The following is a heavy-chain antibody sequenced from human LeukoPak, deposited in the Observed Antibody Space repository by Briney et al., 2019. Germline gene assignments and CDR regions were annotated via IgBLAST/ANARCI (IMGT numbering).Heavy chain of an antibody. CDR1: GYTFTSYG. V-gene: IGHV1-18*01. J-gene: IGHJ5*02. D-gene: IGHD6-13*01. CDR2: ISAYNGNR. CDR3: ARLYSRFGINWFDP. Sequence: ASVKVSCKASGYTFTSYGISWVRLAPGHGLEWMGWISAYNGNRKYEKKLQGRVTMTTDTATSTAYMELSSLRADDTAVYYCARLYSRFGINWFDPWGQGTLVTVSS.